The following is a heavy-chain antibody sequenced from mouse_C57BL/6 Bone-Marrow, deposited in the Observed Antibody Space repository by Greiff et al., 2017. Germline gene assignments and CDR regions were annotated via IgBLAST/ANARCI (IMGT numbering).Heavy chain of an antibody. V-gene: IGHV1-61*01. D-gene: IGHD2-3*01. Sequence: VQLQQPGAELVRPGSSVKLSCKASGYTFTSYWMDWVKQRPGQGLEWIGNIYPSDSETHYNQKFKDKATLTVDKSSSTAYMQLCSLTSEDSAVYYCARDGYYGWFAYWGQGTLVTVSA. CDR3: ARDGYYGWFAY. CDR2: IYPSDSET. J-gene: IGHJ3*01. CDR1: GYTFTSYW.